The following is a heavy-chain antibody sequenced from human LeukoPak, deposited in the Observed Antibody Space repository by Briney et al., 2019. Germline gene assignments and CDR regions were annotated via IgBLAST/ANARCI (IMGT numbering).Heavy chain of an antibody. CDR3: ARVRHKRASITMVRGADYYFDY. D-gene: IGHD3-10*01. V-gene: IGHV1-2*02. CDR2: INPNSGGT. CDR1: GYTFTGYY. Sequence: ASVKVSCKASGYTFTGYYMHWVRQAPGQGLEWMGWINPNSGGTNYAQKFQGRVTMTRDTSISTAYMELSRLRSDDTAVYYCARVRHKRASITMVRGADYYFDYWGQGTLVTVSS. J-gene: IGHJ4*02.